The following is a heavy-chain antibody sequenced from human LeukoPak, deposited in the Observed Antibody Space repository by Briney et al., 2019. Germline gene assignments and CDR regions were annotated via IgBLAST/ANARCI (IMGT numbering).Heavy chain of an antibody. CDR3: ARLTSGSVTD. CDR2: IYYSGST. CDR1: GGSISSSSYY. Sequence: KPSETLSLTCTVSGGSISSSSYYWGWIRQPPGKGLEWIGSIYYSGSTYYNPSLKSRVTISVDTSKNQFSLKLSSVTAADTAVYYCARLTSGSVTDWGQGTLVTVSS. D-gene: IGHD1-26*01. J-gene: IGHJ4*02. V-gene: IGHV4-39*07.